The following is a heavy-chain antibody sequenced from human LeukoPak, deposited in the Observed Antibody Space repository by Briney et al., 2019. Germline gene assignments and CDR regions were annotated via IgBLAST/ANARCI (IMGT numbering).Heavy chain of an antibody. CDR3: AADRGVLWFGELLGAFDI. CDR1: GYTFTSYG. D-gene: IGHD3-10*01. J-gene: IGHJ3*02. CDR2: ISAYNGNT. Sequence: ASVKVSCKASGYTFTSYGISWVRQAPGQGLEWMGWISAYNGNTNYAQKLQGRVTMTTDTSTSTAYMELRSLRSDDTAVYYCAADRGVLWFGELLGAFDIWGQGTMVTVS. V-gene: IGHV1-18*01.